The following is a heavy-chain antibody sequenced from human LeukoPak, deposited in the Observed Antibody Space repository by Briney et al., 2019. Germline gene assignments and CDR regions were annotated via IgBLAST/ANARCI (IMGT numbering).Heavy chain of an antibody. CDR1: GFTFSTYS. V-gene: IGHV3-21*01. Sequence: PGGSLRLSCAASGFTFSTYSMNWVRQAPGKVLEWVSPISSSSSYIYYADSVKGRFTISRDNAKNSLYLQMNSLRAEDTAVYYCARTPTSGYYLYYFDYWGQGTLVTVSS. CDR2: ISSSSSYI. J-gene: IGHJ4*02. CDR3: ARTPTSGYYLYYFDY. D-gene: IGHD3-22*01.